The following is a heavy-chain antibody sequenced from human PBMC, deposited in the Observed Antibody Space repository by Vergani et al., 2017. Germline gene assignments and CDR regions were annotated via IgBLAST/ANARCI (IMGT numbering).Heavy chain of an antibody. CDR2: IIPIFGTA. V-gene: IGHV1-69*12. CDR1: GATFSSYA. Sequence: QVQLVQSGAEVKKPGSSVKVSCKASGATFSSYAISWVRQAPGQGLEWMGGIIPIFGTANYAQKFQGRVTITADESTSTAYMELRSLRSDDTAVYYCARGGSYYGGFDYWGQGTLVTVSS. J-gene: IGHJ4*02. CDR3: ARGGSYYGGFDY. D-gene: IGHD1-26*01.